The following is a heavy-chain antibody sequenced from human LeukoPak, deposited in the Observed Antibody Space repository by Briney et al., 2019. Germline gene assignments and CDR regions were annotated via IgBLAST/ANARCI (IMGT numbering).Heavy chain of an antibody. Sequence: PSQTLSLTCTVSGGSISSGGYYWSWIRQPPGKGLEWIGYIYHSGTTYYNPSLKSRVTISVDRSKNQFSLKLNSVTAADTAVYFCARGTTLLDIWGQGTMVTVSS. CDR3: ARGTTLLDI. J-gene: IGHJ3*02. D-gene: IGHD1-7*01. CDR1: GGSISSGGYY. CDR2: IYHSGTT. V-gene: IGHV4-30-2*01.